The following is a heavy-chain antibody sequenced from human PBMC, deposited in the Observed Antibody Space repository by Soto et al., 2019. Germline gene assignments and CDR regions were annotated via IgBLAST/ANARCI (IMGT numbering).Heavy chain of an antibody. CDR3: AHNLVAGTSWFAP. CDR1: GFSLSTSGVG. J-gene: IGHJ5*02. Sequence: QITLKESGPTLVKPTQTLTLTCTFSGFSLSTSGVGVVWIRQPPGKALEWLGIIYWDDDKRYRPSLKSRLTIPKNPSKNQVVLTMTNMDPVDTGTYYCAHNLVAGTSWFAPWGQGPLVPVSS. CDR2: IYWDDDK. V-gene: IGHV2-5*02. D-gene: IGHD1-7*01.